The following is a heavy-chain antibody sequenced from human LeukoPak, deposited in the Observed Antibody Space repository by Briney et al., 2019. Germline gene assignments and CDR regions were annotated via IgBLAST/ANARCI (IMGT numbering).Heavy chain of an antibody. CDR1: GGFISSSSYY. Sequence: TSETLSLTCTVSGGFISSSSYYWGWIRQPPGKGLEWIGSIYDSGSTYYNPSLKSRVTISVDTSKNQFSLKLSSVTAADTAVYYCASLGGYQNGNFDYWGRGALVTVSS. CDR2: IYDSGST. V-gene: IGHV4-39*01. J-gene: IGHJ4*02. CDR3: ASLGGYQNGNFDY. D-gene: IGHD1-26*01.